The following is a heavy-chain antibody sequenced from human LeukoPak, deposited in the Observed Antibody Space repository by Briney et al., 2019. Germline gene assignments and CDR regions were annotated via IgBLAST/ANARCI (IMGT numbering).Heavy chain of an antibody. V-gene: IGHV3-21*01. CDR3: ARSRIPAAIVMDV. J-gene: IGHJ6*03. Sequence: PGGSLRLSCAASGFTFSSYAMHWVRQAPGKGLEWVSSISSSSSYIYYADSVKGRFTISRDNAKNSLYLQMNSLRAEDTAVYYCARSRIPAAIVMDVWGKGTTVTVSS. CDR1: GFTFSSYA. D-gene: IGHD2-2*01. CDR2: ISSSSSYI.